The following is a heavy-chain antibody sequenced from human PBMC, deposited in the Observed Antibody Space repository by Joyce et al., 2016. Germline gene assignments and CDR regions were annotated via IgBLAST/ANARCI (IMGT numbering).Heavy chain of an antibody. J-gene: IGHJ4*02. Sequence: QLQLQESGTGLVKPSETLSLTCSVSGGSVSSNSYYWGWIRQPPGKGLEWIGSIFYSGSTYYNPALKSRVTISVDTSKNQFSLKLRSVTAADSAVYYCALVYYDFWSGFHPSNWGQGTLVTVSS. V-gene: IGHV4-39*01. CDR1: GGSVSSNSYY. CDR2: IFYSGST. D-gene: IGHD3-3*01. CDR3: ALVYYDFWSGFHPSN.